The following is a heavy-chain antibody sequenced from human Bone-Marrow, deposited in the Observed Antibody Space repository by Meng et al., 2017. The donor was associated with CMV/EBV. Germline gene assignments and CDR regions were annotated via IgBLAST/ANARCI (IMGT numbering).Heavy chain of an antibody. CDR1: VVNINRVA. V-gene: IGHV3-23*01. CDR2: ISTGGAT. D-gene: IGHD6-19*01. Sequence: FVVNINRVARPWVGQAHGKGLYSVSTISTGGATFYTYSVKGRFTSSRDSSKKTLFLQMNSLRADDTAVYYRAKGSSLPPRWLVDFWGQGTLVTVSS. CDR3: AKGSSLPPRWLVDF. J-gene: IGHJ4*02.